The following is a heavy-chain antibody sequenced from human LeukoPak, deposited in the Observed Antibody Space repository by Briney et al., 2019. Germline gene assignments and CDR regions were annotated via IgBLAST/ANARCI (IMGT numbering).Heavy chain of an antibody. V-gene: IGHV3-7*01. Sequence: PGGSLRLSCAASGFTFSSYWMSWVRQAPGKGLEWVANIKQDGSEKYYVDSVKGRLTISRDNAKNSLYLQMNSLRAEDTAVYYCARVLAVAGKRWLDPWGQGTLVTVSS. CDR1: GFTFSSYW. D-gene: IGHD6-19*01. J-gene: IGHJ5*02. CDR3: ARVLAVAGKRWLDP. CDR2: IKQDGSEK.